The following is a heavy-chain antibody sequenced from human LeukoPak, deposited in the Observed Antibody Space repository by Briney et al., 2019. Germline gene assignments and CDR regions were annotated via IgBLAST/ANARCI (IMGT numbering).Heavy chain of an antibody. J-gene: IGHJ6*02. CDR1: GVAFSRYA. V-gene: IGHV3-23*01. Sequence: GGSLRLSCAASGVAFSRYAMSWVRQAPGEGVEWGSGFSGSGDIRHYADSVKGRFTISRDNSKNTLYLQMNSLRAEDTAVYYCAKNYLYYSHGMDVWGQGPTVTVSS. CDR2: FSGSGDIR. D-gene: IGHD5-24*01. CDR3: AKNYLYYSHGMDV.